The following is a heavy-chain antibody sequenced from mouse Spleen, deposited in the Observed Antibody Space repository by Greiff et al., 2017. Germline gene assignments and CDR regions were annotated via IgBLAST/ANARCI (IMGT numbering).Heavy chain of an antibody. CDR1: GFTFSSYA. CDR3: ARHNYSYYSYDVGYFDV. Sequence: EVKVIESGGGLVKPGGSLKLSCAASGFTFSSYAMSWVRQTPEKRLEWVAAINSNGGSTYYPDTVKDRFTISRDNAKNTLYLQMSSLRSEDTALYYCARHNYSYYSYDVGYFDVWGAGTTVTVSS. D-gene: IGHD2-12*01. CDR2: INSNGGST. V-gene: IGHV5-6-2*01. J-gene: IGHJ1*01.